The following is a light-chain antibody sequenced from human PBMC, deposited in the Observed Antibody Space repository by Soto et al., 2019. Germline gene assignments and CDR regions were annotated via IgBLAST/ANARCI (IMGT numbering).Light chain of an antibody. Sequence: DIQMTQSPSSVSASVGDRITITCRASQDIGGRLAWFQQKPGKXPXXLIQAASILQSGVPSRFTVSGSGTEFTLTINSLQPDDFATDDCQQYSVYWTFGQGTKVDIK. V-gene: IGKV1D-16*01. J-gene: IGKJ1*01. CDR3: QQYSVYWT. CDR1: QDIGGR. CDR2: AAS.